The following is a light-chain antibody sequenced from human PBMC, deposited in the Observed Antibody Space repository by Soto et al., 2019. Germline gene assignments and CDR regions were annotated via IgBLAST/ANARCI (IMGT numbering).Light chain of an antibody. CDR2: GAS. Sequence: EIVMPQSPATLSVSPGERATLSCRASQSVSSNLAWYQQKPGQSPRLLIYGASTRATGIPARFSGSGSGTEFTLTISSLQSEDFAVYYCQQYNNWPLAFGGGTKVELK. J-gene: IGKJ4*01. CDR3: QQYNNWPLA. V-gene: IGKV3-15*01. CDR1: QSVSSN.